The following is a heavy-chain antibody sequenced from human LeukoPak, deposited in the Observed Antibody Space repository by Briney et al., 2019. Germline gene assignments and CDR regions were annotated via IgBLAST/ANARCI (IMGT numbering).Heavy chain of an antibody. Sequence: KSSETLSLTCTVTDGSISDWYWSWLRQSPGKGLEWIAYFYYSGTSRYNPSLKGRVTVSGDTSKNQLSLKVTSVTAADTAVYYCARHYYGDVYYFDFWGQGTLVTVSS. J-gene: IGHJ4*02. CDR1: DGSISDWY. D-gene: IGHD4-17*01. CDR3: ARHYYGDVYYFDF. V-gene: IGHV4-59*08. CDR2: FYYSGTS.